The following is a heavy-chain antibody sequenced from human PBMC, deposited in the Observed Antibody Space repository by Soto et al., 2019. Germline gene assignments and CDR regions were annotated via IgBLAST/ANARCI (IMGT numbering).Heavy chain of an antibody. CDR2: MNPNSGNT. V-gene: IGHV1-8*01. Sequence: QVQLVQSGAEVKKPGASVKVSCKASGYTFTSYDINWVRQATGQGLEWMGWMNPNSGNTGYAQKFQGRVTMARNTSISTAYRELSSLRSEDTAVYYCAGMGICISTSCYEAHRDVWGQGTTVTVSS. D-gene: IGHD2-2*01. CDR3: AGMGICISTSCYEAHRDV. J-gene: IGHJ6*02. CDR1: GYTFTSYD.